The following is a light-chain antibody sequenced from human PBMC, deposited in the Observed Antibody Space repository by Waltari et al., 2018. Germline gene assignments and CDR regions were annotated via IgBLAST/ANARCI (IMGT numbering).Light chain of an antibody. CDR1: GSNLGAGYE. Sequence: QSVLTQPPSVSGTPGQTVTISCTGSGSNLGAGYEPQWYQQVPGKAPRLLLYGVNTRPLGVPDRFFGSQSGTSASLAITGLQAEDEGDYYCQSYDTSLSVVFGGGTKLTVL. CDR3: QSYDTSLSVV. J-gene: IGLJ2*01. CDR2: GVN. V-gene: IGLV1-40*01.